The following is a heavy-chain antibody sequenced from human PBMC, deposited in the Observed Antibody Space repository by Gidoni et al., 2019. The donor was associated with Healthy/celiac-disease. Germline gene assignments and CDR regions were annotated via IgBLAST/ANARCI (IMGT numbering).Heavy chain of an antibody. D-gene: IGHD5-18*01. V-gene: IGHV3-33*01. Sequence: QVQLVESGGGVVQPGRSLRLSCAASGFTFSSYGMHWVRQAPGKGLEWVAVIWYDGSNKYDADSVKGRFTISRDNSKNTLYLQMNSLRAEDTAVYYCARGGGYSYSDAFDIWGQGTMVTVSS. J-gene: IGHJ3*02. CDR1: GFTFSSYG. CDR2: IWYDGSNK. CDR3: ARGGGYSYSDAFDI.